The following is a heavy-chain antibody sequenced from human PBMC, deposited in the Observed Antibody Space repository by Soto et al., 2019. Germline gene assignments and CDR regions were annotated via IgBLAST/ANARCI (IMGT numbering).Heavy chain of an antibody. J-gene: IGHJ6*02. Sequence: PSETLSLTCSVSGGSISSSSYYWGWIRQPPGKGLEWIGSLYYTGSTYYNPSLKSRVTISVDTSKNHFSLNLSSVTAADKAVYYCASRRTPYGMDVAVQGTKVTVSS. CDR2: LYYTGST. CDR3: ASRRTPYGMDV. CDR1: GGSISSSSYY. V-gene: IGHV4-39*02.